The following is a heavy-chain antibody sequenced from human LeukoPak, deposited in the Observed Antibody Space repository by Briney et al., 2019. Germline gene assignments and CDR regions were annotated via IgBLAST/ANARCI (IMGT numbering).Heavy chain of an antibody. V-gene: IGHV3-21*05. CDR2: LSSSGNA. J-gene: IGHJ4*02. Sequence: PGGSLRLSCAASGFTFSSYGMNWVRQAPGKGLEWVSYLSSSGNAYYADSVKGRFTISRDNPKNSLYLQMTSLRADDTAVYYCASGRGSYSPDYWGQGTLVTVSS. CDR3: ASGRGSYSPDY. D-gene: IGHD1-26*01. CDR1: GFTFSSYG.